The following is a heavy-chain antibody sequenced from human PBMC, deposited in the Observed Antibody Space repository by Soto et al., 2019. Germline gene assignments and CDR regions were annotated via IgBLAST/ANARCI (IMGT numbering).Heavy chain of an antibody. V-gene: IGHV3-23*01. CDR3: AKHSASGGGFDY. J-gene: IGHJ4*02. Sequence: EVQLLESGGGLVQPGGSLRLSCAASGITFSSHAMTWFRQSPGRGLEWVSLISSGSSTYYADSVKGRFSISRDNSKSTLFLQMNSLRAEDTAIYYCAKHSASGGGFDYWGQGTLVTVSS. CDR1: GITFSSHA. CDR2: LISSGSST. D-gene: IGHD3-10*01.